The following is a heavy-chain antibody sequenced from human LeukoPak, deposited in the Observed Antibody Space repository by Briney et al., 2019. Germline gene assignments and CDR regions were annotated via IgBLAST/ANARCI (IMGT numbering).Heavy chain of an antibody. V-gene: IGHV4-39*07. CDR3: ARGFNGDPELAWYYGMDV. Sequence: SETLSLTCTVSGGSISSEIYYWGWIRQSPGKGQEWIGSLYYSGSTYHNPSLKSRVIISVDTSKNQFSLKLSSVTAADTAVYYCARGFNGDPELAWYYGMDVWGQGTTVTVSS. CDR2: LYYSGST. D-gene: IGHD4-17*01. CDR1: GGSISSEIYY. J-gene: IGHJ6*02.